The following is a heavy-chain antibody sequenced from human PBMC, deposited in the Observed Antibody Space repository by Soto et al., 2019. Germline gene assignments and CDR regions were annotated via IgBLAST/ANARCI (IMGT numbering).Heavy chain of an antibody. Sequence: PGESLKISCKASGYSFSDYWIGWVRQMPGRGLEWMGIIYPGDSDTRYSASFQGQVTISADKSISTTFLQWSSLKASDTAMYYCARQIYDSDTGPNFQYYFDSWGQGTPVTVSS. CDR2: IYPGDSDT. CDR1: GYSFSDYW. J-gene: IGHJ4*02. CDR3: ARQIYDSDTGPNFQYYFDS. V-gene: IGHV5-51*01. D-gene: IGHD3-22*01.